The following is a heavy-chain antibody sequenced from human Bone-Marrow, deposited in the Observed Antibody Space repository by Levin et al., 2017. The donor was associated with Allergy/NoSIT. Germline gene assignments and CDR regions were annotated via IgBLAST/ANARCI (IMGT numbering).Heavy chain of an antibody. V-gene: IGHV1-24*01. Sequence: ASVKVSCKVSGSTLSEVSVNWVRQSPGEGLEWMGRFDQETDETDNAQKFQGRVTVTEDTSTDTGYLELSGLRSDDTAVYYCAIAEYDFRSGKPRSFDYWGQGTLITVSS. CDR1: GSTLSEVS. J-gene: IGHJ4*02. CDR3: AIAEYDFRSGKPRSFDY. D-gene: IGHD3-3*01. CDR2: FDQETDET.